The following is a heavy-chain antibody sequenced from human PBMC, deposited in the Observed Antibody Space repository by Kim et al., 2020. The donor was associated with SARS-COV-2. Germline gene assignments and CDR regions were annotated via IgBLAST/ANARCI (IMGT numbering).Heavy chain of an antibody. CDR3: ARTGRSWSQRGIYYYYYGMDV. CDR2: MNPNSGNT. CDR1: GYTFTSYD. V-gene: IGHV1-8*01. Sequence: ASVKVSCKASGYTFTSYDINWVRQATGQGLEWMGWMNPNSGNTGYAQKFQGRVTMTRNTSISTAYMELSSLRSEDTAVYYCARTGRSWSQRGIYYYYYGMDVWGQGTTVTVSS. D-gene: IGHD6-13*01. J-gene: IGHJ6*02.